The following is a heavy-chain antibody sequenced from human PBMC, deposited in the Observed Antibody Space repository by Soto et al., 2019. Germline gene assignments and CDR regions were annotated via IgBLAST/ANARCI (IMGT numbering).Heavy chain of an antibody. Sequence: QVQLVQSGAEVKKPGSSVKVSCKASGGTISIYGVNWVRQAPGQGLEWVGGSIPLFGTTNYAQKFQGRVTITADESTSTAYLELSSLRSEDTAVYYCARVKGPRLLNYFDYWGQGTLVTVSS. CDR2: SIPLFGTT. CDR3: ARVKGPRLLNYFDY. J-gene: IGHJ4*02. CDR1: GGTISIYG. V-gene: IGHV1-69*01.